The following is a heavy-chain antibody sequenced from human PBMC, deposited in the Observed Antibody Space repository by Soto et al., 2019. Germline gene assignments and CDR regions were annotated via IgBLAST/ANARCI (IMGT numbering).Heavy chain of an antibody. Sequence: QVQLVQSGAEVKKPAASVKVSCKASGYTFTVYFMHWVRQAPGQGLEWMGYINPNSGVTKYAQKFQVRVTLTRDTSINTAYMEMTMLTSDDTAVYYCARGGGTILAPLPWGQGTLVIVSS. CDR1: GYTFTVYF. CDR3: ARGGGTILAPLP. D-gene: IGHD3-3*01. J-gene: IGHJ5*02. CDR2: INPNSGVT. V-gene: IGHV1-2*02.